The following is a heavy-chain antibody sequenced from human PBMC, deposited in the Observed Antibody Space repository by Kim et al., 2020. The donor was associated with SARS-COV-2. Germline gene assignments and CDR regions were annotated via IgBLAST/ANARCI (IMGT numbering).Heavy chain of an antibody. CDR3: GIDHYSGSFYYYYGMDV. D-gene: IGHD1-26*01. CDR1: GFTVSSNY. J-gene: IGHJ6*02. CDR2: IYSGGST. Sequence: GGSLRLSCAASGFTVSSNYMSWVRQAPGKGLEWVSAIYSGGSTYYAESWKGRFTISRNNSKNTLYLQINSPRAEDTAVYYRGIDHYSGSFYYYYGMDVWGQGTMVTVSS. V-gene: IGHV3-53*01.